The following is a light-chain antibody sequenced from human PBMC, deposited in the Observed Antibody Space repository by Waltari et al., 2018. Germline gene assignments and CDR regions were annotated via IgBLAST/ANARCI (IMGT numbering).Light chain of an antibody. CDR3: ATWDDSLNGWV. J-gene: IGLJ3*02. V-gene: IGLV1-44*01. CDR2: RND. CDR1: NSNIGKNN. Sequence: QSLLTQAPSASAPPGQRITMTCSGSNSNIGKNNVNWNQQLPGTAPKLLVYRNDQRPSEVPDRFSGSRSGTSASLAISGLQFDDEADYYCATWDDSLNGWVFGGGTRLTVL.